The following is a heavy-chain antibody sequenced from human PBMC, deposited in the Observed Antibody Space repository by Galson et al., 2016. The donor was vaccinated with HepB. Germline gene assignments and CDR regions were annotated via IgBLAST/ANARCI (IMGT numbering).Heavy chain of an antibody. D-gene: IGHD6-19*01. CDR3: AKISLVRYNSGWGGSFDI. Sequence: SLRLSCAASGFSISIYSMNWVRQAPGKGLEWVSAIRGSGTGTSYTDSVKGRFTISRDNSKNTLYLQMNSLRAEDAAVYYCAKISLVRYNSGWGGSFDIWGRGTMVTVSS. CDR1: GFSISIYS. J-gene: IGHJ3*02. V-gene: IGHV3-23*01. CDR2: IRGSGTGT.